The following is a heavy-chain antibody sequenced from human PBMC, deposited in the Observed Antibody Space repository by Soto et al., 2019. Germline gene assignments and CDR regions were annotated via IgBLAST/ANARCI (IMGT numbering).Heavy chain of an antibody. CDR2: ISSSSSTI. J-gene: IGHJ6*03. D-gene: IGHD3-10*01. CDR1: GFTFSSYS. Sequence: GGSLRLSCAASGFTFSSYSMNWVRQAPGKGLEWVSYISSSSSTIYYADSVKGRFTISRDNAKNSLYLQMNSLRAEDTAVYYCARMVRGVINYYYMDVWGKGTTGTVSS. CDR3: ARMVRGVINYYYMDV. V-gene: IGHV3-48*01.